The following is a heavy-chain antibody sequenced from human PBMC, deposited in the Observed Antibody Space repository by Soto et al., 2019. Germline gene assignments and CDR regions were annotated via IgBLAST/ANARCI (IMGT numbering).Heavy chain of an antibody. CDR2: ISGSGGST. J-gene: IGHJ5*02. Sequence: EVQLLESGGGLVQPGGSLRLSCAASGFTFSSYAMSWVRQAPGKGLEWVSAISGSGGSTYYADSVKGRFTISRDNSKNTLDLQMNSQRAEDTAVYYCAKGDHIAAAGTSRFDPWGQGTLVTVSS. V-gene: IGHV3-23*01. CDR3: AKGDHIAAAGTSRFDP. CDR1: GFTFSSYA. D-gene: IGHD6-13*01.